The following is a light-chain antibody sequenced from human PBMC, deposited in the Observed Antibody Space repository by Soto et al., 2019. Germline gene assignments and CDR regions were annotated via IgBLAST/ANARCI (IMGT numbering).Light chain of an antibody. CDR2: KAS. CDR1: QTISSW. J-gene: IGKJ1*01. CDR3: QQYNSYSWT. V-gene: IGKV1-5*03. Sequence: DFQMTQSPSTLSGSVGDRVTITCRASQTISSWLAWYQQKPGKAPKLLIYKASSLESGVPSRFSGSGSGTEFTLTISSLQPDDFATYYCQQYNSYSWTFGQGTKVDIK.